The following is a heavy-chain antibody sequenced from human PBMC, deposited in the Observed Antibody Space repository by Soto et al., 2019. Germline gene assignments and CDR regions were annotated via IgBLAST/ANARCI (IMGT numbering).Heavy chain of an antibody. CDR3: ASLLVDTAGPGVDY. D-gene: IGHD5-18*01. CDR1: GFTFSSYA. Sequence: HPGGSLRLSCAASGFTFSSYAMHWVRQAPGKGLEWVAVISYDGSNKYYADSVKGRFTISRDNSKNTLYLQMNSLRAEDTAVYYCASLLVDTAGPGVDYWGQGTLVTVSS. V-gene: IGHV3-30-3*01. CDR2: ISYDGSNK. J-gene: IGHJ4*02.